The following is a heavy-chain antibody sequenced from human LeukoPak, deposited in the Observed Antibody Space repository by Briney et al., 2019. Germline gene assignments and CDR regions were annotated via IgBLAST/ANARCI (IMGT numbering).Heavy chain of an antibody. CDR3: TRESRPFCPFAF. CDR1: GFTVSNNY. D-gene: IGHD2-2*01. V-gene: IGHV3-66*01. CDR2: LYTDGST. J-gene: IGHJ4*02. Sequence: PGGSLRLSCAASGFTVSNNYMSWVRQAPGKGLDWVSVLYTDGSTHYADSVRGRFTISRDNSKNTLYLQMSSLRAEDTAVYYCTRESRPFCPFAFWGQGVLVTVSS.